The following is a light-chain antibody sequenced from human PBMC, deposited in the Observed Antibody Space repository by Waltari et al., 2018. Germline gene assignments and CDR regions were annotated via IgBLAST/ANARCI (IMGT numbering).Light chain of an antibody. CDR2: AAS. V-gene: IGKV1-6*01. J-gene: IGKJ1*01. CDR3: MQDYSYPRT. Sequence: AIQVTQSPSSLSASVGDRATITCRASQAIRHDLGLDQQQPGMAPKLLIYAASRLEGGVPSRFIGSGSGTDFTLTISNLQPEDFASYYCMQDYSYPRTFGQGTKVEIK. CDR1: QAIRHD.